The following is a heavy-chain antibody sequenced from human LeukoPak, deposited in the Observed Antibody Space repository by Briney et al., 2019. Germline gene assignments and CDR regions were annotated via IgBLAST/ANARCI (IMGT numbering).Heavy chain of an antibody. Sequence: SETLSLTCTVSGGSISSYYWSWIRQHPGKGLEWIGYIYYSGSTYYNPSLKSRVTISVDTSKNQFSLKLSSVTAADTAVYYCARGENYYDSSGYPNFDYWGQGTLVTVSS. J-gene: IGHJ4*02. CDR3: ARGENYYDSSGYPNFDY. CDR2: IYYSGST. CDR1: GGSISSYY. V-gene: IGHV4-59*06. D-gene: IGHD3-22*01.